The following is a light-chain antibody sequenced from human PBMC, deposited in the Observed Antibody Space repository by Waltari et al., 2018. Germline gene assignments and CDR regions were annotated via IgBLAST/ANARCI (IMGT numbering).Light chain of an antibody. V-gene: IGLV8-61*01. CDR2: KIN. Sequence: QTVVTQEPSLSVSPGGTVTLTCALSSGSVSTTSYVSWYQQTPGQAPRTLVYKINSRSSGGPDRFSGSILGNKAALTITGAQADDESDYYCLVYMGSGIWVFGGGTKLTVL. CDR3: LVYMGSGIWV. CDR1: SGSVSTTSY. J-gene: IGLJ3*02.